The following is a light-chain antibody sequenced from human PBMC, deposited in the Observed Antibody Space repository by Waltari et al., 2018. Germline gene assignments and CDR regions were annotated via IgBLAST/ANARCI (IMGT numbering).Light chain of an antibody. CDR3: VLYVGSGIWV. V-gene: IGLV8-61*01. CDR1: SGSVSTSYY. CDR2: TPD. J-gene: IGLJ3*02. Sequence: QTVVTQEPSLSVSPGGTVSLTCGLDSGSVSTSYYTSGFQQTPGRAPRTLIYTPDGRSCGVPGRCAGSTLGGKAVLTITGAQADESGDYHCVLYVGSGIWVFGGGTKLTVL.